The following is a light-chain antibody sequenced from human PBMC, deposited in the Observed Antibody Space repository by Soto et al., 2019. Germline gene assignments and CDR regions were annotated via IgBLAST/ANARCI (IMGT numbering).Light chain of an antibody. CDR2: GAS. CDR1: QSLTHSY. CDR3: QHYAGSPWT. Sequence: EIVLTQSPGTLSLSPGERATLSCRASQSLTHSYLAWYQQKPGQAPRLLIYGASNRVAGIPDRFSGSGSGTDFTLIISRLEPEDFAVYYCQHYAGSPWTFGQGTMVEIK. J-gene: IGKJ1*01. V-gene: IGKV3-20*01.